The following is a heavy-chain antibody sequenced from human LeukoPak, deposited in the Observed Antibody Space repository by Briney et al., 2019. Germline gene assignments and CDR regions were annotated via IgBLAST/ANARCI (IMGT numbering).Heavy chain of an antibody. D-gene: IGHD3-3*01. Sequence: GGSLRLSCAASGFTFSSYAMSWVRQAPGKGLEWVSAISGSGGSTYYADSVKGRFTISRDNSKNTLNLQMNSLRAEDTAVYYCAKDPVNYDFWSGPDYWGQGTLVTVSS. CDR3: AKDPVNYDFWSGPDY. V-gene: IGHV3-23*01. J-gene: IGHJ4*02. CDR2: ISGSGGST. CDR1: GFTFSSYA.